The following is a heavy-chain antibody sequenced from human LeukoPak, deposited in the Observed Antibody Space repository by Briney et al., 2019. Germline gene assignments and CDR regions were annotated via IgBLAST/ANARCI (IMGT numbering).Heavy chain of an antibody. CDR2: IYHSGST. Sequence: SETLSLTCTVSGGSISSSSYYWGWIRQPPGKGLEWIGSIYHSGSTNYNPSLKSRVTISVDKSKNQFSLKLSSVTAADTAVYYCARSVIAAAGYYYGMDVWGQGTTVTVSS. CDR1: GGSISSSSYY. D-gene: IGHD6-13*01. J-gene: IGHJ6*02. CDR3: ARSVIAAAGYYYGMDV. V-gene: IGHV4-39*07.